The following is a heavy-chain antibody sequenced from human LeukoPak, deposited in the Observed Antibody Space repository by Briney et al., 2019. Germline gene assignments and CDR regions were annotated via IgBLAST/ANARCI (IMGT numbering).Heavy chain of an antibody. J-gene: IGHJ4*02. CDR2: IKQDGSEK. Sequence: GGSLRLSCAVSGFTFSTYWMSWVRQAPGKGLEWVANIKQDGSEKYYVDSVKGRFTISRDNAKNSVYLQMNSLRGEDTAVYYCARGHYYFDYWGQGTLVTVSS. CDR3: ARGHYYFDY. CDR1: GFTFSTYW. V-gene: IGHV3-7*04.